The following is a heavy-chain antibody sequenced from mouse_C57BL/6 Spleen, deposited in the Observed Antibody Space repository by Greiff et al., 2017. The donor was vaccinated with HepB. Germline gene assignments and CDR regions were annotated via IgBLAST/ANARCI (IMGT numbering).Heavy chain of an antibody. CDR2: IHPNSGST. Sequence: QVQLQQSGAELVKPGASVKLSCKASGYTFTSYWMHWVKQRPGQGLEWIGMIHPNSGSTNYNEKFKSKATLTVDKSSSTAYMQLSSLTSEDSAVYYCARPYDSNYGDWYFDVWGTGTTVTVSS. J-gene: IGHJ1*03. V-gene: IGHV1-64*01. CDR1: GYTFTSYW. D-gene: IGHD2-5*01. CDR3: ARPYDSNYGDWYFDV.